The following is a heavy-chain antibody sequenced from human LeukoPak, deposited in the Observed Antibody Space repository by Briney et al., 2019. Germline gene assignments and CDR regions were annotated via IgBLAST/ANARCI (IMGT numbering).Heavy chain of an antibody. CDR3: ARGMDYYDSSGYYLNAFDI. Sequence: SETLSLTCTVSGGSISSYYWSWIRQPPGKGLEWIGYIYHSGSTNYNPSLKSRVTISVDTSKNQFSLKLSSVTAADTAVYYCARGMDYYDSSGYYLNAFDIWGQGTMVTVSS. CDR2: IYHSGST. D-gene: IGHD3-22*01. CDR1: GGSISSYY. V-gene: IGHV4-59*01. J-gene: IGHJ3*02.